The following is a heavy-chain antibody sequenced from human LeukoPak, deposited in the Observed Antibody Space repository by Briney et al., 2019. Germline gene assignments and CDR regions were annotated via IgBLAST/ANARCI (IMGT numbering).Heavy chain of an antibody. J-gene: IGHJ4*02. CDR2: IKEGGSET. CDR3: ARETPRRGETRDGYR. Sequence: HPGESLRLSCVASGFIFKKYWMNWVRQVPGKGLECLANIKEGGSETYYADSVKGRFTISRDNPKNLLFLQINSLRVEDTAVYYCARETPRRGETRDGYRWGQGTVVTVSS. V-gene: IGHV3-7*01. D-gene: IGHD5-24*01. CDR1: GFIFKKYW.